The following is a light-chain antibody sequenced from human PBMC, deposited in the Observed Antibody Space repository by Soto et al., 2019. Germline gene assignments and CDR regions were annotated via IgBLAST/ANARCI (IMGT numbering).Light chain of an antibody. CDR1: QSLLDSDDGNTY. V-gene: IGKV2-28*01. Sequence: DIVMTQTPLSLPVTPGEPASISCRSSQSLLDSDDGNTYLDWYLQKPGQSPQLLIYLASNRASGVPDRFSGSGSGTDFTLKITRVEADDVGVYYCMQALRTPLFGQGTRLEIK. J-gene: IGKJ5*01. CDR2: LAS. CDR3: MQALRTPL.